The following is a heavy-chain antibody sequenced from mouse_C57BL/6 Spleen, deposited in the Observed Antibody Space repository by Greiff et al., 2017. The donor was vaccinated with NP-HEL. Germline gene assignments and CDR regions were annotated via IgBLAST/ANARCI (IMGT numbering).Heavy chain of an antibody. CDR3: ARAAQAFWFAY. Sequence: QVQLQQPGAELVRPGTSVKLSCKASGYTFTSYWMHWVKQRPGQGLEWIGVIDPSDSYTNYNQKFKGKATLTVDTSSSTAYMQLSSLTSEDSAVYYCARAAQAFWFAYWGQGTLVTVSA. J-gene: IGHJ3*01. V-gene: IGHV1-59*01. D-gene: IGHD3-2*02. CDR1: GYTFTSYW. CDR2: IDPSDSYT.